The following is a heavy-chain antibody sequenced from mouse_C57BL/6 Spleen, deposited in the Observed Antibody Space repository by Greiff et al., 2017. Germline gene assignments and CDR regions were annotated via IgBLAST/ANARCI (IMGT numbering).Heavy chain of an antibody. V-gene: IGHV1-82*01. Sequence: VQLQESGPELVKPGASVKISCKASGYAFSSSWMNWVKQRPGKGLEWIGRIFPGDGDTNYNVKFKGKATVTADKAYSTAYMQLSRLTSEDSEVCVCARDHEGYYYSMGDWGQGTAVTVSS. CDR1: GYAFSSSW. CDR2: IFPGDGDT. J-gene: IGHJ4*01. CDR3: ARDHEGYYYSMGD.